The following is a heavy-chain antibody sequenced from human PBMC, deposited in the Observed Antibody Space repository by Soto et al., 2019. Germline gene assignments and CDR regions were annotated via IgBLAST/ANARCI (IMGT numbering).Heavy chain of an antibody. J-gene: IGHJ4*02. D-gene: IGHD5-12*01. CDR3: ATLPPRIVVTILPIPS. V-gene: IGHV4-4*02. CDR2: VYHTGST. Sequence: QVQLRQSGPRLARPSGTLSLTCVVSGDSISSTHWWTWVRQTPGTGLEWIGEVYHTGSTTYNPSLKYGATISLDKSNNQSSLNPTSLTATETAVYYCATLPPRIVVTILPIPSRGQGTEVTVSS. CDR1: GDSISSTHW.